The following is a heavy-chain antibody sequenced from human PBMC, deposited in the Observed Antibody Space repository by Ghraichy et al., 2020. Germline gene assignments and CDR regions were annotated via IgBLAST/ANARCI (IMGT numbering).Heavy chain of an antibody. D-gene: IGHD3-10*01. CDR2: INHSGST. Sequence: SETLSLTCAVYGGSFSGYYWSWIRQPPGKGLEWIGEINHSGSTNYNPSLKSRVTISVDTSKNQFSLKLSSVTAADTAVYYCARGRSGGSGTPSYYYYMDVWGKGTTVTVSS. V-gene: IGHV4-34*01. CDR1: GGSFSGYY. J-gene: IGHJ6*03. CDR3: ARGRSGGSGTPSYYYYMDV.